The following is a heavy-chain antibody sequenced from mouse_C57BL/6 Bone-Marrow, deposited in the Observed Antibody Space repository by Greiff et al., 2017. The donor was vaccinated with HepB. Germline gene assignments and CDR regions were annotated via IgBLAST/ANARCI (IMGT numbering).Heavy chain of an antibody. J-gene: IGHJ4*01. CDR1: GYSITSGYY. Sequence: DVKLQESGPGLVKPSQSLSLTCSVTGYSITSGYYWNWIRQFPGNKLEWMGYISYDGSNNYNPSLKNRISITRDTSKNQFFLKLNSVTTEDTATYYCARGLLPYAMDYWGQGTSVTVSS. V-gene: IGHV3-6*01. CDR3: ARGLLPYAMDY. D-gene: IGHD2-10*01. CDR2: ISYDGSN.